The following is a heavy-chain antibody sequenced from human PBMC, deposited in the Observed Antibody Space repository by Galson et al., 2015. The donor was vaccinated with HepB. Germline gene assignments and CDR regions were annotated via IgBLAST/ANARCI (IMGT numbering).Heavy chain of an antibody. CDR3: ARGVSYYDWWYFDL. CDR1: GFTFSDYY. CDR2: ISSSSSYT. D-gene: IGHD1-26*01. Sequence: SLRLSCAASGFTFSDYYMSWIRQAPGKGLEWVSYISSSSSYTNYADSVKGRFTISRDNAKNSLYLHMNSLRAEDTAVYYCARGVSYYDWWYFDLWGRGTLVTVPS. J-gene: IGHJ2*01. V-gene: IGHV3-11*06.